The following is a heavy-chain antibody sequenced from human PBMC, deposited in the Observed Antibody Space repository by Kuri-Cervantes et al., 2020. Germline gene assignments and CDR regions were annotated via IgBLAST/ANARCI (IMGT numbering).Heavy chain of an antibody. CDR2: ISAYNGNT. Sequence: VSVKVSCKASGYTFTSYGISWVRQAPGQGLEWMGWISAYNGNTNYAQKLQGRVTMTTDTSTSTAYMELRSLRPEDTAVYYCATESALTTLIRHPYYYYGMDVWGQGTTVTVSS. J-gene: IGHJ6*02. CDR1: GYTFTSYG. D-gene: IGHD1-1*01. V-gene: IGHV1-18*01. CDR3: ATESALTTLIRHPYYYYGMDV.